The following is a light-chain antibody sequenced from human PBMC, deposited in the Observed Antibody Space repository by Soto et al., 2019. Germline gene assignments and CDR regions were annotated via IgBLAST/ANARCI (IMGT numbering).Light chain of an antibody. CDR1: QSVSSN. CDR3: QQYNNWPPIT. Sequence: MTQSPATVSRSXGDGVTIAXXXSQSVSSNLAWYQQKPGQAPRLLIYGASTRATGIPDRFSGSGSGTESTLTISSLQSEDFAVYYCQQYNNWPPITFGQGTRLEIK. V-gene: IGKV3-15*01. J-gene: IGKJ5*01. CDR2: GAS.